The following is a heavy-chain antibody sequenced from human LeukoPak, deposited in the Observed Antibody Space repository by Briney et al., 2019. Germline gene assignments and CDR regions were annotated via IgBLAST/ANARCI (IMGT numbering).Heavy chain of an antibody. CDR2: IYTSAST. CDR1: GGSISSGSYY. D-gene: IGHD3-22*01. V-gene: IGHV4-61*02. J-gene: IGHJ4*02. CDR3: AREAPHYYDSSGYFELFDY. Sequence: PSQTLSLTCTVSGGSISSGSYYWRWIRQPAGKGLEWIVRIYTSASTNYNPSLKSRVTISLDTSNNHFSLKLSSVTAADTAVYYCAREAPHYYDSSGYFELFDYWGQGTLVTVSS.